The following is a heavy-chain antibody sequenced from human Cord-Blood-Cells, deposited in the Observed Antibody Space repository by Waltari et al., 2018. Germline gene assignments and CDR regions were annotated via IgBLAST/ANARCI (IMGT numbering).Heavy chain of an antibody. CDR3: AREGVSSASAFDY. D-gene: IGHD6-6*01. CDR1: GGTFSSYA. CDR2: IIPIFGTA. V-gene: IGHV1-69*01. Sequence: QVQLVQSGAEVKKPGSSVKVSCKASGGTFSSYAISWVRQAPGQGREWMGGIIPIFGTANYAQKVQGRGTITADEATSTAYMERSSLRSGDTAVYYCAREGVSSASAFDYWGQGTLVTVSS. J-gene: IGHJ4*02.